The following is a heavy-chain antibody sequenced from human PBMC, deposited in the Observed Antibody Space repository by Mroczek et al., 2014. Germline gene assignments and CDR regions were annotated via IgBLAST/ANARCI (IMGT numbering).Heavy chain of an antibody. V-gene: IGHV3-48*01. CDR2: ISSSSSTI. CDR1: GFTFSSYS. Sequence: VQLVESGGGLVQPGGSLRLSCAASGFTFSSYSMNWVRQAPGKGLEWVSYISSSSSTIYYADSVKGRFTISRDNAKNSLYLQMNSLRAEDTAVYYCARESPDDFWSGYYSPPEYFSTGPGHPGHPSPQ. D-gene: IGHD3-3*01. J-gene: IGHJ1*01. CDR3: ARESPDDFWSGYYSPPEYFST.